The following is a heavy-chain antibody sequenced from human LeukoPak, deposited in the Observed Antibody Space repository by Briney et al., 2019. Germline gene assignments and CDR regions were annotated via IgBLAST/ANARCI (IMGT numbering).Heavy chain of an antibody. V-gene: IGHV3-7*04. CDR3: ARDEI. J-gene: IGHJ3*02. Sequence: PGGSLRLSCGASGFTFSSSWMSWVRQAPGKGLEWVANKKEDGSEKYYVGSVKGRFIISRDNAKNSLYLQMNSLRADDTAVYYCARDEIWGQGTMVTVSS. CDR1: GFTFSSSW. CDR2: KKEDGSEK.